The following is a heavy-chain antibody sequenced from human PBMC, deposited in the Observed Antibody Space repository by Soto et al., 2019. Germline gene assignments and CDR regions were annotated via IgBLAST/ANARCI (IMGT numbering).Heavy chain of an antibody. CDR2: IIPIFGTA. D-gene: IGHD6-19*01. CDR3: ARRDYGSGWLINDY. CDR1: GGTFSSYD. Sequence: SVKVSCKASGGTFSSYDISWVLKAPGQGLEWMGGIIPIFGTANYAQKFQGRVTITADESTSTAYMELSSLRSEDTAVYYCARRDYGSGWLINDYWGQGTLVTVSS. J-gene: IGHJ4*02. V-gene: IGHV1-69*13.